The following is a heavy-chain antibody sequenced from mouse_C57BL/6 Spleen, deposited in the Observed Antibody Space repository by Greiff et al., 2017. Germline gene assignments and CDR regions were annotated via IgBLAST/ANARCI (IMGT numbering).Heavy chain of an antibody. Sequence: VQLKESGAELVRPGASVKLSCTASGFNIKDYYMHWVKQRPEQGLEWIGRIDPEDGDTEYAPKFQGKATMTADTSSNTAYLQLSSLTSEDTAVYYCTTSTVVAKGWFAYWGQGTLVTVSA. CDR2: IDPEDGDT. V-gene: IGHV14-1*01. D-gene: IGHD1-1*01. CDR1: GFNIKDYY. CDR3: TTSTVVAKGWFAY. J-gene: IGHJ3*01.